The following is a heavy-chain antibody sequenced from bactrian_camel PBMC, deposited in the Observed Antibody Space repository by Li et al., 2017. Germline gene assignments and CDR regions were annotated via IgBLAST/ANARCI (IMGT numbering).Heavy chain of an antibody. CDR2: IESDGST. D-gene: IGHD5*01. Sequence: HVQLVESGGGLVQAGGSLRLSCVASGDTVGRYCMGWFRQIPDKEREGVAGIESDGSTSYADSVKGRFTISQDSAKSTTYLQMTSLKPEDTGMHYCAADRLVCLSTDTRGEWHYWGQGTQVTVS. CDR3: AADRLVCLSTDTRGEWHY. V-gene: IGHV3S55*01. J-gene: IGHJ4*01. CDR1: GDTVGRYC.